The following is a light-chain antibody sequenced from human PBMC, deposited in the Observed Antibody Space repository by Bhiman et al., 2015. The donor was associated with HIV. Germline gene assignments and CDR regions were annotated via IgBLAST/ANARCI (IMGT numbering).Light chain of an antibody. V-gene: IGLV3-1*01. CDR3: AAWDDSLNGYVV. CDR2: QSY. J-gene: IGLJ2*01. Sequence: LTQPPSVSVPPGQTVTITCSADDLDDKDVCWYQQRPGQPPVLVIYQSYRRPSGIPDRISGSKSGTSASLAISGLQSEDEAEYYCAAWDDSLNGYVVFGGGTKLTVL. CDR1: DLDDKD.